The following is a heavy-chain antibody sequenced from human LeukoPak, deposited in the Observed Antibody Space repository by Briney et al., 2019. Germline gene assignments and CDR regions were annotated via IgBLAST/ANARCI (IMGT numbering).Heavy chain of an antibody. CDR2: IYYSGST. V-gene: IGHV4-39*07. CDR3: ARSGPYDILTGYAF. Sequence: SETLSLTCTVSGGSISSSSYYWGWIRQPPGKGLEWIGSIYYSGSTYYNPSLKSRVTISVDTSKNQFSLKLSSVTAADTAVYYCARSGPYDILTGYAFWGQGTLVTVSS. D-gene: IGHD3-9*01. J-gene: IGHJ4*02. CDR1: GGSISSSSYY.